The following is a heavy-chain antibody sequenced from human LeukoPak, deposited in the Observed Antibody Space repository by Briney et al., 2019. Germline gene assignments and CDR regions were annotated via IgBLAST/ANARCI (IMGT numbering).Heavy chain of an antibody. CDR2: INHSGNT. CDR3: ATFTYASGANVG. V-gene: IGHV4-34*01. D-gene: IGHD3-10*01. CDR1: GGSFSGFF. J-gene: IGHJ4*02. Sequence: SETLSLTCGVSGGSFSGFFWSWIRQPPGKGLEWIGEINHSGNTNYNPSLKSRVTMSVDTSKNQFSLTLTSLTAADTAVYYCATFTYASGANVGWGQGILVTVSS.